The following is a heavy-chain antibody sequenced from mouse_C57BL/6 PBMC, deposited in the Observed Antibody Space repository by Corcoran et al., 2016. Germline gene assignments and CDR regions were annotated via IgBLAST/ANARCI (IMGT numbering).Heavy chain of an antibody. D-gene: IGHD1-1*01. Sequence: QVQLQQSGAELVKPGASVKISCKASGYAFSSYWMNWVKQRPGKGLEWIGQIYPGDGDTNYNGKFKGKATLTADKSSSTAYMQPSSLTSEDSAVYFCARSRHYYGLFAYWGQGTLVTVSA. CDR2: IYPGDGDT. J-gene: IGHJ3*01. CDR3: ARSRHYYGLFAY. V-gene: IGHV1-80*01. CDR1: GYAFSSYW.